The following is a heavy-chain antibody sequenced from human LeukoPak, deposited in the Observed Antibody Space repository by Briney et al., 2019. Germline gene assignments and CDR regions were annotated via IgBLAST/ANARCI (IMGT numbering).Heavy chain of an antibody. CDR3: ARVRGSYASDY. V-gene: IGHV3-48*01. D-gene: IGHD3-16*01. CDR2: ISSSSSTI. Sequence: SGGSLRLSCAASGFTFSGYSMNWVRQAPGKGLEWLSYISSSSSTIYYADSVKGRITISRDNAKNSLYPQMNSLRAEDTALYYCARVRGSYASDYWGQGTLVTVSS. CDR1: GFTFSGYS. J-gene: IGHJ4*02.